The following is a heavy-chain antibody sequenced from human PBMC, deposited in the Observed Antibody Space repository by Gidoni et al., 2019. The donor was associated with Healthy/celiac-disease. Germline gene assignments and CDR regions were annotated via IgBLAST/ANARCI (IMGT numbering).Heavy chain of an antibody. CDR1: GFSLRNARMG. D-gene: IGHD3-22*01. V-gene: IGHV2-26*01. Sequence: QVTLKESGPVLVKPTETLTLTCTVSGFSLRNARMGVSWIRQPPGKALEWLAHIFSNDEKSYSTSLESRLTISKDTSKSQVVLTMTNMDPVDTATYYCARHIGYYDSSGYGSRGYDYWGQGTLVTVSS. CDR3: ARHIGYYDSSGYGSRGYDY. CDR2: IFSNDEK. J-gene: IGHJ4*02.